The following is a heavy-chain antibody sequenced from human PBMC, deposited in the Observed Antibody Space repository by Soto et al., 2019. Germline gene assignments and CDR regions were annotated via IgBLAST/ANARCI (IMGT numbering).Heavy chain of an antibody. CDR2: IYYGGGT. CDR1: GGSISSGGYY. J-gene: IGHJ4*02. Sequence: QVQLQESGPGLVKPSQTLSLTCTVSGGSISSGGYYWSWIRQHPGKGLEGIGYIYYGGGTYYNPSLKSRVTISVDTSKNQFSLKLSSVTAADTAVYYCAGGGDCSSTSCYPYWGQGTLVTVSS. D-gene: IGHD2-2*01. CDR3: AGGGDCSSTSCYPY. V-gene: IGHV4-31*03.